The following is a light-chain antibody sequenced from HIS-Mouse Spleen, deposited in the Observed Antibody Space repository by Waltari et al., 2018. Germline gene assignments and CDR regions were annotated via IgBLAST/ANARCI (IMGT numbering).Light chain of an antibody. CDR3: QSADSSGTYVV. J-gene: IGLJ2*01. CDR1: ALPKQY. Sequence: SYELPQPPSVSVSPGQTARSTCSGDALPKQYAYWYQQKPGQAPVLVIYKDSERPSGIPERFSGSSSGTTGTLTISGVQAEDEADYYCQSADSSGTYVVFGGGTKLTVL. V-gene: IGLV3-25*03. CDR2: KDS.